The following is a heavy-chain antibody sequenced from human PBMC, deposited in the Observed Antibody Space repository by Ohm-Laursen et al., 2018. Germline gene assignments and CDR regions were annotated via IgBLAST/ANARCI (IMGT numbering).Heavy chain of an antibody. CDR1: GFTFSDYG. V-gene: IGHV3-33*01. D-gene: IGHD4-17*01. Sequence: SLRLSCAASGFTFSDYGMHWVRQAPGKGLEWVAVIWYDGSNKYYADSVKGRFTISRDNSKNTLYLQMNSLRAEDTAVYYCARGKVTTYDAFDIWGQGTMVTVSS. CDR2: IWYDGSNK. CDR3: ARGKVTTYDAFDI. J-gene: IGHJ3*02.